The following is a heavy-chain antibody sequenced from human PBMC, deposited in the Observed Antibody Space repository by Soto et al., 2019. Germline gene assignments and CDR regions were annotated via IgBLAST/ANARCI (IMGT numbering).Heavy chain of an antibody. V-gene: IGHV3-15*01. CDR3: TTGLYGSGSSGGMDV. D-gene: IGHD3-10*01. CDR1: GFTFSNAW. Sequence: EVQLVESGGGLVKPGGSLRLSCAASGFTFSNAWMSWVRQAPGKGLEWVGRIKRKTDGGTTDYAAPVKGRFTISRDDSKTTLYLQMNSLKTEDTAVYYCTTGLYGSGSSGGMDVWGQGTTVTVSS. CDR2: IKRKTDGGTT. J-gene: IGHJ6*02.